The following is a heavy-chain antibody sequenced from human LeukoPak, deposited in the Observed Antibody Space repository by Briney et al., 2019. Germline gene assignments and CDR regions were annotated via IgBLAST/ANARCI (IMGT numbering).Heavy chain of an antibody. CDR1: GFTFSSYA. J-gene: IGHJ4*02. V-gene: IGHV3-30-3*01. CDR2: ISYDGSNK. D-gene: IGHD2-2*01. CDR3: ARARARIVVVPAAPVGY. Sequence: GGSLRLSCAASGFTFSSYAMHWVRQAPGKGLEWVAVISYDGSNKYYADSVKGRFTISRDNSKNTLYLQMNSLRAEDTAVYYCARARARIVVVPAAPVGYWGQGTLVTVSS.